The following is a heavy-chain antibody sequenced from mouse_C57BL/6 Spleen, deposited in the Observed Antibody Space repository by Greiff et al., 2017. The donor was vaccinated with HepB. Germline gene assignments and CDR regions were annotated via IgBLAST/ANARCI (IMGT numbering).Heavy chain of an antibody. J-gene: IGHJ2*01. D-gene: IGHD1-1*01. Sequence: EVMLVESGGGLVKPGGSLKLSCAASGFTFSDYGMHWVRQAPEKGLEWVAYISSGSSTIYYADTVKGRFTISRDNAKNTLFLQMTSLRSEDTALYYCARATVVDEGFDYWGQGTTLTVSS. V-gene: IGHV5-17*01. CDR1: GFTFSDYG. CDR3: ARATVVDEGFDY. CDR2: ISSGSSTI.